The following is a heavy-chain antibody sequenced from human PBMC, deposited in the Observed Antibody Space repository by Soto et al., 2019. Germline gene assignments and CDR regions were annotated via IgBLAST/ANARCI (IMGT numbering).Heavy chain of an antibody. J-gene: IGHJ6*02. V-gene: IGHV4-31*03. CDR3: ARAPLEWLLWLGMDV. CDR1: GGSISSGGYY. D-gene: IGHD3-3*01. Sequence: PSETLSLTCTVSGGSISSGGYYWSWIRQHPGKGLEWIGYIYYSGSTYYNPSLKSRVTISVDTSKNQFSLKLSSVTAADTAVYYCARAPLEWLLWLGMDVWGQGTTVTVSS. CDR2: IYYSGST.